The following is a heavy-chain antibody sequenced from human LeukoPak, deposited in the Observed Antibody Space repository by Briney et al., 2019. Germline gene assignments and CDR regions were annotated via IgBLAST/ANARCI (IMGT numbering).Heavy chain of an antibody. D-gene: IGHD3-10*01. V-gene: IGHV3-7*01. CDR2: IKKDGSEK. CDR3: ARGHYGLDY. CDR1: GFTFSSHW. J-gene: IGHJ4*02. Sequence: GGSLRLSCAASGFTFSSHWMSWVRQAPGKGLEWVADIKKDGSEKYYVDAVKGRFTISRDNAKTSLYLQMNSLRAEDTAVYYCARGHYGLDYWGQGTLVTVSS.